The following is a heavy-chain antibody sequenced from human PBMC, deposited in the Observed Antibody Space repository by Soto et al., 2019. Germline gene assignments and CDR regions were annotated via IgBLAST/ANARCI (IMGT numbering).Heavy chain of an antibody. Sequence: GGSLRLSCAASGFTFSSYWMHWVRQAPGKGLVWVSRINSDGSSTSYADSVKGRFTISRDNAKNTLYLQMNSLRAEDTAVYYCARESSSGLMYYFDYWGQGILVTVSS. CDR3: ARESSSGLMYYFDY. CDR2: INSDGSST. CDR1: GFTFSSYW. D-gene: IGHD6-19*01. V-gene: IGHV3-74*01. J-gene: IGHJ4*02.